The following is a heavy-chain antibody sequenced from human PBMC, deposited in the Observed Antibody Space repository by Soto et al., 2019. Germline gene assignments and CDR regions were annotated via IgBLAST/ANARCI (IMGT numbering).Heavy chain of an antibody. CDR2: IYYSGST. D-gene: IGHD6-6*01. CDR1: GGSISSSSYY. CDR3: ARGESSSSYGYYYYYGMDV. V-gene: IGHV4-39*01. J-gene: IGHJ6*02. Sequence: PSLTCTVSGGSISSSSYYWGWIRQPPGKGLEWIGSIYYSGSTYYNPSLKSRVTISVDTSKNQFSLKLSSVTAADTAVYYCARGESSSSYGYYYYYGMDVWGQGTTVTVSS.